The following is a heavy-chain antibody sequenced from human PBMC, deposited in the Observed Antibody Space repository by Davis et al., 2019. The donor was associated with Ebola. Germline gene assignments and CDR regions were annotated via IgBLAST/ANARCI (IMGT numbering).Heavy chain of an antibody. Sequence: GESLRLSCAASGFIFSSYVMSWVRQAPGKGLEWVSTLGTSADTYYAESVKGRFTISRDNSKNTLYLQMNGLRVEDTAIYYCAKDEDYGDYFDYWGQGTLVTVSS. V-gene: IGHV3-23*01. CDR2: LGTSADT. J-gene: IGHJ4*02. CDR3: AKDEDYGDYFDY. D-gene: IGHD4-17*01. CDR1: GFIFSSYV.